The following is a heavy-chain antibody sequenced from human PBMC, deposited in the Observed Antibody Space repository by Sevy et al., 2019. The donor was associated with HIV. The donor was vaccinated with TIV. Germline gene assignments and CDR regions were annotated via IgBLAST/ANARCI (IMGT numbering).Heavy chain of an antibody. Sequence: ASVKASCKASGYTFSSYDINWVRQATGQGLEWMGWMNPNSGNIDYAQKFQGRVTMTRDTSISTVYMELSSLRSEDTAVYYCARAGGLVDQGFDFWGQGTLVTVSS. V-gene: IGHV1-8*01. CDR1: GYTFSSYD. J-gene: IGHJ4*02. D-gene: IGHD1-26*01. CDR2: MNPNSGNI. CDR3: ARAGGLVDQGFDF.